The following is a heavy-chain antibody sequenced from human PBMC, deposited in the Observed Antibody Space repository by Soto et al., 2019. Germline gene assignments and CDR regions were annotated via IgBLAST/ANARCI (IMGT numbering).Heavy chain of an antibody. Sequence: QVQLVESGGGVVQPGRSLRLSCAASGFTFSSYGMHWVRQAPGKGLEWVAVIWYDGSNKYYADSVKGRFTISRDNSKNTLYLQMNSLRAEDTAVYYCARDTGSSGWYYFAYWGQGTLVTVSS. V-gene: IGHV3-33*01. D-gene: IGHD6-19*01. CDR2: IWYDGSNK. CDR1: GFTFSSYG. CDR3: ARDTGSSGWYYFAY. J-gene: IGHJ4*02.